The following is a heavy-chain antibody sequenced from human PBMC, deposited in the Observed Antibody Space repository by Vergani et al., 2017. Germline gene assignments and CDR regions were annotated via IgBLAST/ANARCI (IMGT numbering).Heavy chain of an antibody. CDR3: ARVAAAHGYFDY. D-gene: IGHD6-13*01. CDR2: IGTAGDT. CDR1: GFTFSSYD. Sequence: EVQLVESGGGLVQPGGSLRLSCAASGFTFSSYDMHWVRQATGKGLEWVSAIGTAGDTYYPGSVKGRFTISRENAKNSLYLQMNSRRAGDTAVYYCARVAAAHGYFDYWGQGTLVTVSS. V-gene: IGHV3-13*01. J-gene: IGHJ4*02.